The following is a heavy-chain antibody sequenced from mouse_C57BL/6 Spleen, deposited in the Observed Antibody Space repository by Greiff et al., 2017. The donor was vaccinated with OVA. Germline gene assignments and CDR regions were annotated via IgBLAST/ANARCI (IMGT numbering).Heavy chain of an antibody. V-gene: IGHV1-42*01. CDR3: ARWYYGSSCFDY. CDR1: GYSFTGYY. J-gene: IGHJ2*01. CDR2: INPSTGGT. D-gene: IGHD1-1*01. Sequence: VQLQQSGPELVKPGASVKISCKASGYSFTGYYITWVKQRPEQGLEWIGDINPSTGGTTYNQKFKTKATMTVDTSSSTAYMQLRSLTAEDSAVYDCARWYYGSSCFDYWGKGTTLTVSS.